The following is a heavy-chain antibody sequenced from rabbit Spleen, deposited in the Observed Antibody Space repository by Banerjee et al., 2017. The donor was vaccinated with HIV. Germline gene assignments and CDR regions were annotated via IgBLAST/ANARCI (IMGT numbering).Heavy chain of an antibody. Sequence: QSLEESGGDLVKPGASLTLTCTASGFSFSDRDVMCWVRQAPGKGLEWIACIYGGFTGSTHYASWAKGRFTISKTSSTTVTLQMTSLTAADTATYFCVRGWSGGIDNYVDYFNLWGPGTLVTV. CDR2: IYGGFTGST. CDR1: GFSFSDRDV. D-gene: IGHD4-2*01. V-gene: IGHV1S40*01. J-gene: IGHJ4*01. CDR3: VRGWSGGIDNYVDYFNL.